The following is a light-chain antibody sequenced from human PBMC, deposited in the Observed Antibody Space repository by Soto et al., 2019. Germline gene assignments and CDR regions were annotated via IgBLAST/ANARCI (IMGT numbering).Light chain of an antibody. V-gene: IGLV1-44*01. CDR3: AAWDDSLNGRV. CDR2: SND. J-gene: IGLJ2*01. Sequence: QTVVTQPPSASGTPGQRVTISCSGSSSNIGSNTVNWYQQLPGTAPKLVIYSNDQRPSGVPDRFSGSKSATSASLAISGLQSEDEADYYCAAWDDSLNGRVFGGGTKLTVL. CDR1: SSNIGSNT.